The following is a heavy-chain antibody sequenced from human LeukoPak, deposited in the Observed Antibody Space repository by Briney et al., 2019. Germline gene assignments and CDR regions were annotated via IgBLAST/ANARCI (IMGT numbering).Heavy chain of an antibody. Sequence: ASVKVSCKTSGYTFTSYGISWMRQAPGQGLEWMGWISAYNGDTNFARKFQGRVTMTTDRSTSTAYMELSSLRSDDTAVYYCARRPIGYYYYDMDVWGKGTTVTVSS. V-gene: IGHV1-18*01. J-gene: IGHJ6*03. D-gene: IGHD3-16*02. CDR3: ARRPIGYYYYDMDV. CDR2: ISAYNGDT. CDR1: GYTFTSYG.